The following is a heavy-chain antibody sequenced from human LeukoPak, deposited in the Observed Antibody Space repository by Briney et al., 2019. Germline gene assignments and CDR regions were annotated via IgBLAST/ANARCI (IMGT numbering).Heavy chain of an antibody. CDR1: GFTFSSYG. CDR2: IRYDGSNK. Sequence: GGSLRLSCAASGFTFSSYGMHWVRQAPGKGLEWVAFIRYDGSNKYYADSVKGRFTISRDNAKNSLYLQMNSLRAEDTAVYYCASFYDSSGYRLGYYFDYWGQGTLVTVSS. J-gene: IGHJ4*02. D-gene: IGHD3-22*01. V-gene: IGHV3-30*02. CDR3: ASFYDSSGYRLGYYFDY.